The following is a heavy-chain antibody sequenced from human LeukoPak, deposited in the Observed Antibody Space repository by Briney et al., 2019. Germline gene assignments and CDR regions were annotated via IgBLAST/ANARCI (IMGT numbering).Heavy chain of an antibody. CDR3: ARTYYYDSSGYPVQVSDAFDI. D-gene: IGHD3-22*01. Sequence: SEKVSCKASGGTFSSYAISWVRQAPGQGLEWMGGIIPIFHTADYAQKFQGRVTITADESTSTVYMELSRLRSEDTAMYYCARTYYYDSSGYPVQVSDAFDIWGQGTMVTVSS. V-gene: IGHV1-69*13. CDR1: GGTFSSYA. J-gene: IGHJ3*02. CDR2: IIPIFHTA.